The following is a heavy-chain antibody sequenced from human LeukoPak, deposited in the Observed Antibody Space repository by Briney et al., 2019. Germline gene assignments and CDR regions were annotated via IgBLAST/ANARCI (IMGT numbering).Heavy chain of an antibody. CDR1: GFTFSNAW. D-gene: IGHD3-22*01. CDR2: IKSKTDGGTT. Sequence: GGSLRLSCAASGFTFSNAWMSWVRQAPGKGLEWVGRIKSKTDGGTTDYAAPVKGRFTISRDDSKNTLYLQMNSLRAEDTAVYFCAKRGPGYDSGGYPPYYFDSWGQGTLVTVSS. CDR3: AKRGPGYDSGGYPPYYFDS. J-gene: IGHJ4*02. V-gene: IGHV3-15*05.